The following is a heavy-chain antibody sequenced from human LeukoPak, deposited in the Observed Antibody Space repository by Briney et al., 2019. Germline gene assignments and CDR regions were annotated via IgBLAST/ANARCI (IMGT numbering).Heavy chain of an antibody. J-gene: IGHJ4*02. V-gene: IGHV5-51*01. CDR3: ARHGGAFDY. CDR1: GYSFTSSW. D-gene: IGHD4-17*01. Sequence: GESLKISCRGSGYSFTSSWIGWVRQMPGKGLEWMGIVFPADSDTRYSPSFQGQVTFSADKSISTAYLQWSSLKASDSAMYYCARHGGAFDYWGQGTLVTVSS. CDR2: VFPADSDT.